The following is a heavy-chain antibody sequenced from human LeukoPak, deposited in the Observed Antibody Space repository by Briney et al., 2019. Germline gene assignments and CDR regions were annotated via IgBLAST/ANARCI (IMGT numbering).Heavy chain of an antibody. Sequence: SETLSLTCAVSGDSITSDYYWGWIRQPPGKGLEWIGSIYHSGTTYYNPSLKSRVSRSVDTSKNQFSLTLTSVTAADTAVYYCVRLRGVAAMSAWFDPWGQGTLVTVSS. D-gene: IGHD5-18*01. CDR1: GDSITSDYY. V-gene: IGHV4-38-2*01. J-gene: IGHJ5*02. CDR2: IYHSGTT. CDR3: VRLRGVAAMSAWFDP.